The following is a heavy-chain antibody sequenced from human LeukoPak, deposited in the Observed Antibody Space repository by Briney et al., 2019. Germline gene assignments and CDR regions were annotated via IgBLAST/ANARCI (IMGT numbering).Heavy chain of an antibody. V-gene: IGHV3-30*18. CDR1: GFTYSSYG. CDR2: ISYDGSNK. Sequence: GRSLRLSCAASGFTYSSYGMHWVRQAPGKGLEWVAVISYDGSNKYYADSVKGRFTISRDNSKNTLYLQMNSLRAEDTAVYYCAKVKRWLAHYFDYWGQGTLVTASS. D-gene: IGHD6-19*01. J-gene: IGHJ4*02. CDR3: AKVKRWLAHYFDY.